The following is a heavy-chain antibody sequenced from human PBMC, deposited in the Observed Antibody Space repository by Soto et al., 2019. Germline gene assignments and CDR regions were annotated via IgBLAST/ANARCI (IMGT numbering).Heavy chain of an antibody. Sequence: SATLSLTCTVSGASISSYYWSWIRQPPGGGLEWIGYIFNSGSTKYSPSLKSRVSISVDASKNQFSLRLNSVTAADTAVYYCARDYSRIFDYWGQGALVTVSS. CDR3: ARDYSRIFDY. CDR2: IFNSGST. J-gene: IGHJ4*02. D-gene: IGHD6-13*01. CDR1: GASISSYY. V-gene: IGHV4-59*01.